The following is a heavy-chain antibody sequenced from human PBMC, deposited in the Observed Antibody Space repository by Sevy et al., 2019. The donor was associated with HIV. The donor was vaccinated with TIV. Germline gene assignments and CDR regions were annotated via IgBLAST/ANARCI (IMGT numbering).Heavy chain of an antibody. Sequence: ETLSLTCTVSGGSMSSYFWSWIRQPPGKGLEWIGYIYYTGTTNYNPSLKSRLTMSLDTSKNRFSLKLTAVTAADTAVYYCARDSVLSPRVFDSWGQGTLVTDSS. D-gene: IGHD3-10*01. CDR2: IYYTGTT. V-gene: IGHV4-59*01. CDR1: GGSMSSYF. CDR3: ARDSVLSPRVFDS. J-gene: IGHJ4*02.